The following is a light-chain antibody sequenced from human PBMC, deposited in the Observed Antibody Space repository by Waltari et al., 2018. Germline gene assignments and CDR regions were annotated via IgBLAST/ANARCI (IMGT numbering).Light chain of an antibody. V-gene: IGLV3-1*01. CDR1: GLGNRY. Sequence: SYDLTQPPSVSVSPGQTASISCSGEGLGNRYAYWYQQKPGQSPVLVNYQDNRRPSGIPARFSGSNSGNTATLTISGTQPMDEADYYCQAWDDTVVFGGGTELTVL. CDR3: QAWDDTVV. CDR2: QDN. J-gene: IGLJ2*01.